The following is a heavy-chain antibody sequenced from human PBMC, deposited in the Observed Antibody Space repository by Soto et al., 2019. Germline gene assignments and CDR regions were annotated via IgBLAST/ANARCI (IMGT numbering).Heavy chain of an antibody. V-gene: IGHV3-48*02. Sequence: EVQLVESGGGLVQPGGSLRLSCTASGFTFSSYNMNWVRQAPGKGLEWVSYITSSRRTIYYADSVKGRFTISRDNAKNSLYLQMNSLRDEDTGVYYCARDRSIAGTHDYWGQGTLVTVSS. CDR3: ARDRSIAGTHDY. CDR1: GFTFSSYN. J-gene: IGHJ4*02. D-gene: IGHD6-6*01. CDR2: ITSSRRTI.